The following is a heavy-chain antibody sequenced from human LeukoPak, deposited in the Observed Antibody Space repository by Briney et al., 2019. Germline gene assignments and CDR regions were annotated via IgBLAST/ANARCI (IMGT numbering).Heavy chain of an antibody. J-gene: IGHJ5*02. V-gene: IGHV1-69*13. CDR3: ARDGSDYKSRNWFDP. CDR2: IIPMFGTA. CDR1: GDIFSSYA. Sequence: ASVKVSCKVSGDIFSSYAISWVRQAPGQGPEWMGRIIPMFGTANYTQKLRGRVTITADESTSTAYMELSSLSSEDTAVYYCARDGSDYKSRNWFDPWGQGTLVTVSS. D-gene: IGHD2-21*01.